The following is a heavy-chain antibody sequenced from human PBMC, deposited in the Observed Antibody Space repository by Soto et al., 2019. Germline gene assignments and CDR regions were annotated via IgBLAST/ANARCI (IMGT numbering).Heavy chain of an antibody. J-gene: IGHJ6*02. Sequence: QVQLQESGPGLVKPSQTLSLTCTVSGGSISSGGYYWSWIRQHPGKGLEWIGYIYYSGSTYYNPSLKSRVTISVDTSKNQFYLKLSSVTAADTAVYYCARELRFGEDYYGMDVWGQGTTVTVSS. V-gene: IGHV4-31*03. CDR3: ARELRFGEDYYGMDV. CDR2: IYYSGST. D-gene: IGHD3-10*01. CDR1: GGSISSGGYY.